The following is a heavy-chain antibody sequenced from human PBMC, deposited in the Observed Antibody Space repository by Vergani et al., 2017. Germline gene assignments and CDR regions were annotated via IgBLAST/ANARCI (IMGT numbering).Heavy chain of an antibody. CDR2: ISYDGSNK. D-gene: IGHD5-18*01. Sequence: QVQLVESGGGVVQPGRSLRLSCAASGFTFSSYGMHWVRQAPGKGLEWVAVISYDGSNKYYADSVKGRFTISRDNSMNTLYLQMNSLRAEDTAVYYCAKEELSGYSYGYPRALDYWGQGTLVTVSS. J-gene: IGHJ4*02. CDR1: GFTFSSYG. V-gene: IGHV3-30*18. CDR3: AKEELSGYSYGYPRALDY.